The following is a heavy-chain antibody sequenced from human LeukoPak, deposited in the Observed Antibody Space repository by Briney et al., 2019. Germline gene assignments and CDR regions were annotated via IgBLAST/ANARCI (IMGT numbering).Heavy chain of an antibody. V-gene: IGHV1-3*04. CDR2: INTGNGNT. J-gene: IGHJ4*02. Sequence: ASVKVSCKPSGYTFTKYAIHWMRQAPGQRLEWMGWINTGNGNTKYSQKFQGRVTITRDTSASTAYMELSSLRSEDTAVYYCASGHVGATGQDYWGQGTLVTVSS. CDR1: GYTFTKYA. D-gene: IGHD1-26*01. CDR3: ASGHVGATGQDY.